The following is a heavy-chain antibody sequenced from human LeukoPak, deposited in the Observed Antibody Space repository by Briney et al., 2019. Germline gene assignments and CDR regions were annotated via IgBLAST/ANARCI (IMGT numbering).Heavy chain of an antibody. CDR3: ARVRLVTDY. Sequence: GGSLRLSCAASGFTFSSYSMNWVRQAPGKGLEWVSSITSSSSHIYSADSVKGRFTISRDNAKNSLYLQMNSLRAEDTAVYYCARVRLVTDYWGQGTLVTVSS. CDR1: GFTFSSYS. J-gene: IGHJ4*02. V-gene: IGHV3-21*01. D-gene: IGHD3-9*01. CDR2: ITSSSSHI.